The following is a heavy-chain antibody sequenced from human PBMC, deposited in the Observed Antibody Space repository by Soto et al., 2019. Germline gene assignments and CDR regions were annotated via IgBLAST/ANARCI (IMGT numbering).Heavy chain of an antibody. CDR3: ARGRRVRGVIASFYYYYMDV. V-gene: IGHV1-8*01. D-gene: IGHD3-10*01. CDR1: GYTFTSYD. CDR2: MNPNSGNT. J-gene: IGHJ6*03. Sequence: ALVKVSCKASGYTFTSYDINWVRQATGQGLEWMGWMNPNSGNTGYAQKFQGRVTMTRNTSISTAYMELSSLRSEDTAVYYCARGRRVRGVIASFYYYYMDVWGKGTTVTVSS.